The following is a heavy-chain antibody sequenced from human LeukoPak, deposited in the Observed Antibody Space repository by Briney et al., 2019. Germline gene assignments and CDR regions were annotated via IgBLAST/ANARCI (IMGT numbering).Heavy chain of an antibody. J-gene: IGHJ5*02. V-gene: IGHV1-8*01. CDR3: ARDIAGAIKGGWFDT. CDR1: GYTFTHYD. D-gene: IGHD1-26*01. CDR2: MNPNSGNT. Sequence: ASLKVCCKPSGYTFTHYDINSVRQATGHGLEWMGWMNPNSGNTGYAQKYQGRVTMTRNTSISTAYMELSSLISEDTALYYCARDIAGAIKGGWFDTWGQGTPVTVSS.